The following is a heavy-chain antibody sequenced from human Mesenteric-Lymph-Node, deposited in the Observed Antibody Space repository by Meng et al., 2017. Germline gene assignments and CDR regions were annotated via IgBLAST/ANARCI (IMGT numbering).Heavy chain of an antibody. CDR3: ARGHNYAYEY. CDR2: IIPKSDDT. CDR1: GYTFIGYN. Sequence: QVHLVQSGVEVKKPGASVKGSCQTSGYTFIGYNIHWVRQAPGQGLEWMGRIIPKSDDTDYAQNFQGRVTMTKDTSISTVYMELSSLRSDDTAVYYCARGHNYAYEYWGQGTLVTVSS. V-gene: IGHV1-2*06. D-gene: IGHD5-18*01. J-gene: IGHJ4*02.